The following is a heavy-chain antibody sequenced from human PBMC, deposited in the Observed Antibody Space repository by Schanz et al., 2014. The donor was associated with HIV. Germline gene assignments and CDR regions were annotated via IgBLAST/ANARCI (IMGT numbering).Heavy chain of an antibody. CDR1: GGSISGRY. Sequence: QVHLQESGPGLVKPSETLSLTCTVSGGSISGRYWSWIRQAPGKGLEWVGYIYYIGTTNYNPSLKGRVTLSVDTSKNQLSLRLASVTVADPGVYYCARIGANGDRSPYYFDYRGQGALVTVSS. V-gene: IGHV4-59*11. CDR3: ARIGANGDRSPYYFDY. J-gene: IGHJ4*02. CDR2: IYYIGTT. D-gene: IGHD3-16*01.